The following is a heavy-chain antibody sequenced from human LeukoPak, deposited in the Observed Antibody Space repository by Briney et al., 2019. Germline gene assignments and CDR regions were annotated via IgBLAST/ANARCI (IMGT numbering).Heavy chain of an antibody. D-gene: IGHD5-12*01. CDR3: APGGYIGYGHAFDI. CDR1: GASISSSNYY. V-gene: IGHV4-39*07. Sequence: SETLSLTCAVSGASISSSNYYWGWIRQPPGKGLEWIASIYYSGSTYYNPSLKSRVTISVDTSKNHLSLILSSVTAADTAVYYCAPGGYIGYGHAFDIWGQGTMVTVSS. J-gene: IGHJ3*02. CDR2: IYYSGST.